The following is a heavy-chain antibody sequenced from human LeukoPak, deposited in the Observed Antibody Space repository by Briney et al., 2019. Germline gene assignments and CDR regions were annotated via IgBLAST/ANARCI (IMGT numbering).Heavy chain of an antibody. V-gene: IGHV4-59*01. CDR1: GGSISSYY. D-gene: IGHD3-10*01. CDR3: ARFSRGITMVRGVGGFDY. CDR2: IYYSGST. J-gene: IGHJ4*02. Sequence: PSETLSLTCTVSGGSISSYYWSWIRQPPGKGLEWIGYIYYSGSTNYNPSLKRRVTISVDTSNNQFSLKLSSVTAADTAVYYCARFSRGITMVRGVGGFDYWGQGTLVTVSS.